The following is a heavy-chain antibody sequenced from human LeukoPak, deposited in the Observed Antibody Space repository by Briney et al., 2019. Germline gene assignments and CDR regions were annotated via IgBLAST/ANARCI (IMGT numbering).Heavy chain of an antibody. Sequence: GGSLRLSCAASGFTFSNHWMHWVRQAPGKGLMWVSRINRGGSRTDYADSVKGRFTISRDDAKNTLYLQLNSLRAEDTAVYFCARGGGYYGIDYWGQGTLVTVSS. CDR1: GFTFSNHW. V-gene: IGHV3-74*01. J-gene: IGHJ4*02. D-gene: IGHD4-17*01. CDR2: INRGGSRT. CDR3: ARGGGYYGIDY.